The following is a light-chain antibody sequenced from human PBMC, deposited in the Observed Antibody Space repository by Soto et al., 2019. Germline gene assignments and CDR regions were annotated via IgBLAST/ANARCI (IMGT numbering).Light chain of an antibody. J-gene: IGLJ2*01. CDR1: ATDVGAYNY. V-gene: IGLV2-14*01. CDR2: AVT. CDR3: SSFTSSTTLL. Sequence: QSALTQPASVSGSPGQSITISCTGTATDVGAYNYVSWYQQHPGRAPKLIIYAVTDRPSGVADRFSGSKSGDTASLTISGLQAEDEAHYYCSSFTSSTTLLFGGGTKLTAL.